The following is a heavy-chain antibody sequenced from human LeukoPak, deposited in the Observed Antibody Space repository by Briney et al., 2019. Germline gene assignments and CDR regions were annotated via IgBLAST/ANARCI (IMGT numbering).Heavy chain of an antibody. J-gene: IGHJ5*02. Sequence: ASVKVSCKASGYTFASYYMHWVRQAPGQGLEWMGIINLSGGTTYYAQKFQGRVTMTNDMSTSTVYMELSSLRSEDTAVYYCARDFGYNWKANWFDPWGQGTLVTVS. CDR2: INLSGGTT. CDR3: ARDFGYNWKANWFDP. D-gene: IGHD1-1*01. V-gene: IGHV1-46*01. CDR1: GYTFASYY.